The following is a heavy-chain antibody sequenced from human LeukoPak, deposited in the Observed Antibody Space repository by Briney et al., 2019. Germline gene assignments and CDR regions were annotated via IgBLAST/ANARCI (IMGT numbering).Heavy chain of an antibody. J-gene: IGHJ4*02. CDR3: ARSRGSSSWYHFDY. V-gene: IGHV3-33*01. D-gene: IGHD6-13*01. Sequence: PGGSLRLSSAASGFTFSSYGMHWVRQAPGKGLEWVAVIWYDGSNKYYADSVKGRFTISRDNSKNTLYLQMNSLRAEDTAVYYCARSRGSSSWYHFDYWGQGTLVTVSS. CDR2: IWYDGSNK. CDR1: GFTFSSYG.